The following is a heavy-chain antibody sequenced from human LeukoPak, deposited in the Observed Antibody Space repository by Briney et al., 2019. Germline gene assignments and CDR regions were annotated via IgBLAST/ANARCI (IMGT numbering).Heavy chain of an antibody. Sequence: PGGSLRLSCAASGFTFSSYWMYWVRQAPGKGLEWVSSISGLSNYILYADSVKGRFTISRDNAKNSLYLQMNRLRAEDTAVYYCAREGPWYAGDYWGQGTLVTVSS. V-gene: IGHV3-21*01. J-gene: IGHJ4*02. CDR3: AREGPWYAGDY. D-gene: IGHD6-13*01. CDR1: GFTFSSYW. CDR2: ISGLSNYI.